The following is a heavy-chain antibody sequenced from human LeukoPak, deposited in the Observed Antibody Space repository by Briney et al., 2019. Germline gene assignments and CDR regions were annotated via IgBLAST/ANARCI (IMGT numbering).Heavy chain of an antibody. J-gene: IGHJ4*02. V-gene: IGHV1-69*04. D-gene: IGHD1-26*01. CDR1: GGTFSSYA. Sequence: SVKVSCKASGGTFSSYAISWVRQAPGQGLEWMGRIIPILGIANYAQEFQGRVTITADKSTSTAYMELSSLRSEDTAVYYCARDVSGSYGDYLDYWGQGTLVTVSS. CDR2: IIPILGIA. CDR3: ARDVSGSYGDYLDY.